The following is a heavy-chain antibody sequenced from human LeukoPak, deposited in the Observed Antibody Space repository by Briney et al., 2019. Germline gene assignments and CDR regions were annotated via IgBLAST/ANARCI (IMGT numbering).Heavy chain of an antibody. CDR1: GFTFSSYA. D-gene: IGHD2-2*01. CDR2: ISYDGSNK. J-gene: IGHJ4*02. Sequence: GGSLRLSCAASGFTFSSYAMHWVRQAPGKGLEWVAVISYDGSNKYYADSVKGRFTISRDNSKNTLYLQMNSLRAEDTAVYYCARDYCSSTSCYDYYFDYWGQGTLVTVSS. V-gene: IGHV3-30*04. CDR3: ARDYCSSTSCYDYYFDY.